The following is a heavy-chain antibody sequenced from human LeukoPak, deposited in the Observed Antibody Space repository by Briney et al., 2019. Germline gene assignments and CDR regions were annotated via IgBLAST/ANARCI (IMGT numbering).Heavy chain of an antibody. D-gene: IGHD6-13*01. V-gene: IGHV4-61*02. CDR2: IYTSGST. Sequence: PSETLSLTCTVSGGSISSGSYYWSWIRQPAGKGLEWIGRIYTSGSTNYNPSLKSRVTISVDTSKNQFSLKLSSVTAADTAVYYCARDRSSSGYFDYWGQGTLATVSS. CDR3: ARDRSSSGYFDY. J-gene: IGHJ4*02. CDR1: GGSISSGSYY.